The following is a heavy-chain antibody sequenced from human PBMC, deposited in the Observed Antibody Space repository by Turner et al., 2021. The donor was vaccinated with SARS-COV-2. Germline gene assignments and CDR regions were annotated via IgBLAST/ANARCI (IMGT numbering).Heavy chain of an antibody. V-gene: IGHV3-7*01. CDR2: INQNGKKI. J-gene: IGHJ4*02. Sequence: EEHLVESGGELVQTGGSLRLSCRDSDSCFSMFWMSWVRQAPGRGLEWWASINQNGKKIYHSDSVRGRFTVTRSNAGNSLYLRMNSLRVDDTAMYYCVRGFDSWGQGTLVTVSS. D-gene: IGHD3-10*01. CDR1: DSCFSMFW. CDR3: VRGFDS.